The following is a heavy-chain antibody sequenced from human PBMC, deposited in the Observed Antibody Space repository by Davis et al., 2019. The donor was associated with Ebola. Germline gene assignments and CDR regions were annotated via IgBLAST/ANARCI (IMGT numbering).Heavy chain of an antibody. CDR1: GFTFSSYA. J-gene: IGHJ6*04. Sequence: PGGSLRLSCAASGFTFSSYAMNWVRQAPGKGLEWVSTISTSGGNTYYADSVKGRFTISRDNSKNTLYLQMNSLRAEDTAVYYCAKGSVTIFGVAPDYYGMDVWGKGTTVTVSS. CDR2: ISTSGGNT. D-gene: IGHD3-3*01. V-gene: IGHV3-23*01. CDR3: AKGSVTIFGVAPDYYGMDV.